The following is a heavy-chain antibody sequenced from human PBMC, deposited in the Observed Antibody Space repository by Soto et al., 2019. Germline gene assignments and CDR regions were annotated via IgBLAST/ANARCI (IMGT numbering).Heavy chain of an antibody. V-gene: IGHV3-30*18. J-gene: IGHJ6*02. Sequence: QPGGSLRLSCAASGFIFSSYGMHWVRQAPGKGLDWVAVISYDGSNEYYADSVKGRFTISRDNSKNTLYLQMNSLRAEDTAVYYCAKDRYCSGGSCLNFYGMDVWGQGTTVTVSS. D-gene: IGHD2-15*01. CDR1: GFIFSSYG. CDR3: AKDRYCSGGSCLNFYGMDV. CDR2: ISYDGSNE.